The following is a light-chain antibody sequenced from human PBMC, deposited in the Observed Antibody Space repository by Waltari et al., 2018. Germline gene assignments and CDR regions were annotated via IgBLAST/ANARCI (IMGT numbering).Light chain of an antibody. Sequence: DIQMTQSPSTLSASVGNRVTITCRASQSIKKWVAWYQQKPGKGHNLLIYTTSTLESGVPSRFSGSGSGTEFTLTIDSLHPDDFATYYCQQYNSYRSFGQGTKVEIK. J-gene: IGKJ1*01. CDR3: QQYNSYRS. CDR2: TTS. CDR1: QSIKKW. V-gene: IGKV1-5*03.